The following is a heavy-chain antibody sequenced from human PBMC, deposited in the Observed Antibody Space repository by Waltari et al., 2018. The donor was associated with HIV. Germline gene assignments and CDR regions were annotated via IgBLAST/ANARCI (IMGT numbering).Heavy chain of an antibody. CDR1: GRSIKTRTC. D-gene: IGHD4-17*01. J-gene: IGHJ4*02. CDR2: IHPSGNV. V-gene: IGHV4-4*02. CDR3: ARLRDYGDYGHYDF. Sequence: QLQESGPGLVRSSGTRFLTCGVTGRSIKTRTCWSGVRQPPGKGLEWIGDIHPSGNVNYNLSLKRRVAFSVDRSKNHFSLNLTSVTTADTATYFCARLRDYGDYGHYDFWGRGTLVVVSP.